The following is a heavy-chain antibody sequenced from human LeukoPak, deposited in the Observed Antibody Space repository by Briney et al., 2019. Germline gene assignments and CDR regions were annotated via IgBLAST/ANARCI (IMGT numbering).Heavy chain of an antibody. CDR3: ARVPCSGGSCYYYGMDV. V-gene: IGHV4-59*01. Sequence: SETLSLTCTVSGGSITNYYWTWIRQPPGKGLEWIGYIHYSGSTNYNPSLKSRVTISVDTSKNQFSLKLSSVTAADTAVYYCARVPCSGGSCYYYGMDVWGQGTTVTVSS. D-gene: IGHD2-15*01. J-gene: IGHJ6*02. CDR2: IHYSGST. CDR1: GGSITNYY.